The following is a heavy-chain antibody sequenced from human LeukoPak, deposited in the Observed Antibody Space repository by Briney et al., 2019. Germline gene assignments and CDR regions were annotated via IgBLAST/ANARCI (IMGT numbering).Heavy chain of an antibody. D-gene: IGHD3-22*01. CDR2: MNPSSGNT. CDR3: AREVGYYYDSSGYYLFDY. CDR1: GYTFTSYD. Sequence: ASVKVSCKASGYTFTSYDINWVRQATGQRLEWMGWMNPSSGNTGYAQKFQGRVTMTRNTSISTAYMELSSLRSDDTAVYYCAREVGYYYDSSGYYLFDYWGQGTLVTVSS. V-gene: IGHV1-8*01. J-gene: IGHJ4*02.